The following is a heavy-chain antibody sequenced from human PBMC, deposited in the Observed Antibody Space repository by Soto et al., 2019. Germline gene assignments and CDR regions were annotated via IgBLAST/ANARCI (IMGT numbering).Heavy chain of an antibody. CDR1: GFTFSSYA. Sequence: QVQLVESGGGVVQPGRSLRLSCAASGFTFSSYAMHWVRQAPGKGLEWVAVISYDGSNKYYADSVKGRFTISRDNSKNTLYLKMNSLRAEDTAVYYCARALSYSEDYYYYGMDVWGQGTTVTVSS. CDR3: ARALSYSEDYYYYGMDV. CDR2: ISYDGSNK. D-gene: IGHD1-26*01. J-gene: IGHJ6*02. V-gene: IGHV3-30-3*01.